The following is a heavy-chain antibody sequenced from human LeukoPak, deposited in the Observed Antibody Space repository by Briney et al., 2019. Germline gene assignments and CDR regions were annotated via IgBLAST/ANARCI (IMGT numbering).Heavy chain of an antibody. V-gene: IGHV3-21*01. J-gene: IGHJ4*02. CDR1: GFTFSSYS. CDR3: ATGSGSYYGVVHY. CDR2: ISSSSSSM. Sequence: NSGGSLRLSCAASGFTFSSYSMNWVRRAPGKGLEWVSSISSSSSSMYYADSVKDRFTISRDNAKNSLYLQMNSLRAEDTAIYYCATGSGSYYGVVHYWGQGTLVTVSS. D-gene: IGHD1-26*01.